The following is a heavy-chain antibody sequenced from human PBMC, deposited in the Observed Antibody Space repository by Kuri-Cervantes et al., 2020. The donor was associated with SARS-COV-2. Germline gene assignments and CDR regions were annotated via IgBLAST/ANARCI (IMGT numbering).Heavy chain of an antibody. Sequence: ASVKVSCKASGYTFTSYYMHWVRQAPGQGLEWMGIINPSGGSTSYAQKFQGRVTITTDESTSTAYMELSSLRSEDTAVYYCAGGREEYSSSPDYYYYYMDVWGKGTTVTVSS. CDR2: INPSGGST. V-gene: IGHV1-46*01. CDR1: GYTFTSYY. CDR3: AGGREEYSSSPDYYYYYMDV. D-gene: IGHD6-6*01. J-gene: IGHJ6*03.